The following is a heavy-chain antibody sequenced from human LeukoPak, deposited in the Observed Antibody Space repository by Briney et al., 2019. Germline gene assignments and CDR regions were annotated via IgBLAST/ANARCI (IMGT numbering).Heavy chain of an antibody. CDR1: GFTFSDYY. CDR3: AREVSPRYCSSTSCYPYYYYMDV. CDR2: ISSSGSTI. J-gene: IGHJ6*03. Sequence: GGSLRLSCAASGFTFSDYYMSWIRQAPGKGLEWVSYISSSGSTIYYADSVKGRFTISRDNAKNSLYLQMNSLRAEDTAVYYCAREVSPRYCSSTSCYPYYYYMDVWGKGTTVTVSS. V-gene: IGHV3-11*04. D-gene: IGHD2-2*01.